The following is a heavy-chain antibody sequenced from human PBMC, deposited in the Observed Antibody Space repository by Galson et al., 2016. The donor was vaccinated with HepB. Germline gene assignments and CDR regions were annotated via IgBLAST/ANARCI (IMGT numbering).Heavy chain of an antibody. CDR1: GFTFSRNA. CDR3: ARGPTIVVVRTAPLSLYWHFDL. V-gene: IGHV3-30-3*01. D-gene: IGHD2-2*01. Sequence: SLRLSCAASGFTFSRNAMHWVRQAPGKGLEWVAVISYDGNNSYYADSVKGRFTISRDNSNNTLYLQMNSLRAEDTAVYFCARGPTIVVVRTAPLSLYWHFDLWGRGTLVTVSS. J-gene: IGHJ2*01. CDR2: ISYDGNNS.